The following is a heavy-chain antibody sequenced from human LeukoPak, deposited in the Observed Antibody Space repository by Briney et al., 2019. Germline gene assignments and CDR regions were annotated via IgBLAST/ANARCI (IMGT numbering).Heavy chain of an antibody. CDR2: IYYSGST. J-gene: IGHJ4*02. Sequence: SGTLSLTCTVSGGSISSYYWSWIRQPPGKGLEWIGYIYYSGSTNYNPSLKSRVTISVGTSKNQFSLKLSSVTAADTAVYYCARGVKLYDFWSGYPAHPHFDYWGQGTLVTVSS. V-gene: IGHV4-59*01. D-gene: IGHD3-3*01. CDR3: ARGVKLYDFWSGYPAHPHFDY. CDR1: GGSISSYY.